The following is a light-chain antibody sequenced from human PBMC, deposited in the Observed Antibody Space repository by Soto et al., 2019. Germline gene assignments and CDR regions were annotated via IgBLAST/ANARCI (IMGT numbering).Light chain of an antibody. CDR1: QSVSSSY. J-gene: IGKJ3*01. CDR2: GAS. V-gene: IGKV3-20*01. Sequence: EIVLTQSPGTLSLSPGERATLSCRASQSVSSSYLAWYQQKPGQAPRLLIYGASSRATGIPDRFSGSGSGTDFTLTISRLEPEDFAVYYCQQYGSSPPRGGFGPGTKVDIK. CDR3: QQYGSSPPRGG.